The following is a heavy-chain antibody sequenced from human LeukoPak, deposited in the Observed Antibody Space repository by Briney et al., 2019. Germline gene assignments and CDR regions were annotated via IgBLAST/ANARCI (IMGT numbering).Heavy chain of an antibody. CDR3: ATSTFSNNWYPLDY. D-gene: IGHD6-13*01. Sequence: GGSLSLSCAASGFTFSNYAMSWVRQAPGKGLEWVSATSGSGGSTYYADSVKGRFTISRDNSKNTVYLQMNSLRAEDTAVYYCATSTFSNNWYPLDYWGQGTLVTVSS. J-gene: IGHJ4*02. V-gene: IGHV3-23*01. CDR1: GFTFSNYA. CDR2: TSGSGGST.